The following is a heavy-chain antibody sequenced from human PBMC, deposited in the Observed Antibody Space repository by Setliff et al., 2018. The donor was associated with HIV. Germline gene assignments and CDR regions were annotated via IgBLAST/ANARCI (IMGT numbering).Heavy chain of an antibody. Sequence: GGSLRLSCAASGFTLSDHWMHWVRQVPGKGLVWVSRTNNDGRTYYDPSLKSRVTISVDTYKNQFSLKLSSVTAADTAVYYCASPYGSGSYFYYWGQGALVTVSS. J-gene: IGHJ4*02. CDR1: GFTLSDHW. D-gene: IGHD3-10*01. CDR3: ASPYGSGSYFYY. V-gene: IGHV3-74*01. CDR2: TNNDGRT.